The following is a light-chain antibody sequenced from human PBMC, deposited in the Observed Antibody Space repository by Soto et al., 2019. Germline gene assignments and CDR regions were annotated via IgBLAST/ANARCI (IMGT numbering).Light chain of an antibody. V-gene: IGLV1-44*01. CDR3: AAWDDSLNGYV. CDR1: SSNIGSNA. Sequence: VLTQPPSASGTPGQRVTISCSGSSSNIGSNAVNWFQQLPGTAPQLLIYSNNQRPSGVPDRFSGSKSGTSASLAISALQSEDEADYYCAAWDDSLNGYVFGTGTKVTVL. J-gene: IGLJ1*01. CDR2: SNN.